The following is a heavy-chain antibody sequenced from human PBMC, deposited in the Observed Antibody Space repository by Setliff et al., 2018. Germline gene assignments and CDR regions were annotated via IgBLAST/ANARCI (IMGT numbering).Heavy chain of an antibody. CDR2: IYHGGKT. V-gene: IGHV4-39*01. CDR3: ARAPGRNIRGDY. Sequence: SETLSLTCTVSGGSISSGVYYWGWIRQPPGKGLEWIGRIYHGGKTYYNTSLESRLTLSVDTSKNQVSLNLRSVTAADTAVYYCARAPGRNIRGDYWGQGALVT. CDR1: GGSISSGVYY. J-gene: IGHJ4*02. D-gene: IGHD3-10*01.